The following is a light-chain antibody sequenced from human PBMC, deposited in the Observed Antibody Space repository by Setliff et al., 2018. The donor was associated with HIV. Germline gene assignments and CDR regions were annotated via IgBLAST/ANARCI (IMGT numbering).Light chain of an antibody. CDR1: SSDVGGYQF. V-gene: IGLV2-11*01. J-gene: IGLJ1*01. CDR2: DVN. CDR3: CSYAGTYTYI. Sequence: QSVLTQPRSASGSPGQSVTFSCTGSSSDVGGYQFVSWYQQHQGKAPKLIIYDVNRRPSGVPERFSGSKSGDTASVTISGLQSEDEADYYCCSYAGTYTYIFGTGTKVTVL.